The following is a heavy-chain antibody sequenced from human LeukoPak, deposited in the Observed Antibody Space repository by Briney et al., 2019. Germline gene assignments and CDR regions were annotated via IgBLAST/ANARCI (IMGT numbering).Heavy chain of an antibody. Sequence: ASVKVSCKASGYTFTSYDINWVRRATGQGLEWMGWMNPNSGNTGYAQKFQGRVTMTRNTSISTAYMELSSLRSEDTAVYYCARGGGISWYSSSWYTGYNWFDPWGQGTLVTVSS. D-gene: IGHD6-13*01. CDR1: GYTFTSYD. CDR2: MNPNSGNT. CDR3: ARGGGISWYSSSWYTGYNWFDP. J-gene: IGHJ5*02. V-gene: IGHV1-8*01.